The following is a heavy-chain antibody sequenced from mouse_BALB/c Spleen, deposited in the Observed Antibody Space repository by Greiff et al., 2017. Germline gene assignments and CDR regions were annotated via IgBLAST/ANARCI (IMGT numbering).Heavy chain of an antibody. CDR3: ARHDGYTVAWFAY. D-gene: IGHD2-3*01. CDR1: GFSLTSYG. J-gene: IGHJ3*01. V-gene: IGHV2-2*02. Sequence: QVQLKESGPGLVKPSQSLSITCTASGFSLTSYGVHWVRQSPGKGLEWLGVIWSGGSTDYNAAFISRLSISKDNSKSQVFFKMTSLLANDTAIYYCARHDGYTVAWFAYWGQGTLVTVSA. CDR2: IWSGGST.